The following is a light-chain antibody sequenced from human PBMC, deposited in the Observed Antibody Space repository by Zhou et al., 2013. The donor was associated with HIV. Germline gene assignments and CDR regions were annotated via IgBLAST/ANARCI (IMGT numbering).Light chain of an antibody. Sequence: DIQMTQSPSTLSASVGDRVTITCRASQSISSWLAWYQQKPGKAPKLLICEASSLESGVPSRFSGSGSGTEFTLTISSLQPDDFATYYCQQYNSYSGLTFGGGTKVEIK. CDR1: QSISSW. J-gene: IGKJ4*01. CDR2: EAS. CDR3: QQYNSYSGLT. V-gene: IGKV1-5*03.